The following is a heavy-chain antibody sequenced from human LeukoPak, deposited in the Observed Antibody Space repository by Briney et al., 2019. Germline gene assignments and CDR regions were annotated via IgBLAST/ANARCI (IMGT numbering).Heavy chain of an antibody. D-gene: IGHD2-15*01. CDR1: GFTFSDYY. CDR3: ASKGYCSGGSCYGNWYFDL. CDR2: ISSSGSTI. J-gene: IGHJ2*01. V-gene: IGHV3-11*01. Sequence: PGGSLRLSCAASGFTFSDYYMSWIRQAPGKGLEWVSYISSSGSTIYYADSVKGRFTISRDNAKNSLYLQMNSLRAEDTAVYYCASKGYCSGGSCYGNWYFDLWGCGTLVTVSS.